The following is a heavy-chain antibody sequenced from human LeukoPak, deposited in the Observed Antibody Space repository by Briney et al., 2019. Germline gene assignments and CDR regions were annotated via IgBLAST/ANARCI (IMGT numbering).Heavy chain of an antibody. CDR1: GGSFSGYY. CDR3: ARSDIVTLRNPATLDY. V-gene: IGHV4-59*01. D-gene: IGHD2-15*01. Sequence: PSETLSLTCAVYGGSFSGYYWSWIRQPPGKGLEWIGYIYYSGNTNYNPSLKSRVTISVDTSKNQFSLKLSSVTAADTAVYYCARSDIVTLRNPATLDYWGQGTLVTVSS. CDR2: IYYSGNT. J-gene: IGHJ4*02.